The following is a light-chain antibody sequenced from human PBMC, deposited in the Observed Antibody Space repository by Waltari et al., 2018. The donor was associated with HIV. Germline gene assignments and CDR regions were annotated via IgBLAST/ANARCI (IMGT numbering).Light chain of an antibody. CDR2: GAS. CDR1: QRIDNNY. CDR3: QQYDMSPRT. V-gene: IGKV3-20*01. J-gene: IGKJ2*01. Sequence: EIVLPQSPGTLSFSPGERATLSCRASQRIDNNYLAWYQHRPGQAPRLLIFGASSRATGIPDRFSASGSGTDFTLTISSLDPSDYALYYCQQYDMSPRTFGQGTRVDIK.